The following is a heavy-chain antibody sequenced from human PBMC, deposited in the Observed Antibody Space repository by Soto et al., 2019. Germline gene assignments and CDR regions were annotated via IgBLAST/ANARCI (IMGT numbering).Heavy chain of an antibody. D-gene: IGHD6-13*01. CDR2: VTWNGGTI. J-gene: IGHJ5*02. Sequence: GGSLILSCAASGFAFDYSVRHWVRQPPGRGLEWVWGVTWNGGTIRYVDSVKGRFTSSTDNAENSLYLQMNSLRPEATAVYYCAKGGSAALIAPSGRDNWFDPWGQGTQVTVSS. CDR3: AKGGSAALIAPSGRDNWFDP. V-gene: IGHV3-9*01. CDR1: GFAFDYSV.